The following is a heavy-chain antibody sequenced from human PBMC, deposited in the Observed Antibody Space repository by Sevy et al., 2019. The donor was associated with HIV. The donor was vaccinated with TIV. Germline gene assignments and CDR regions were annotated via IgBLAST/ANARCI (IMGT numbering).Heavy chain of an antibody. CDR3: ARGSTVEDWFDP. V-gene: IGHV1-8*01. CDR1: GYTFTSYD. J-gene: IGHJ5*02. CDR2: MNPNSGNT. D-gene: IGHD2-2*01. Sequence: ASVKVSCKASGYTFTSYDINWVRQATGQGLEWMGGMNPNSGNTGYAQKFQGRVTMTRNTSISTAYMELGSLRSEDTAGYYCARGSTVEDWFDPWGQGTLVTVSS.